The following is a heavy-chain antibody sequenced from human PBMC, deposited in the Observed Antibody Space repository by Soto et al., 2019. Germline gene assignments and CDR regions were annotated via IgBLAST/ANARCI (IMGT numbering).Heavy chain of an antibody. CDR3: ARDHVAVRPGWFDP. CDR1: GYTFSTYG. V-gene: IGHV1-18*04. J-gene: IGHJ5*02. D-gene: IGHD6-6*01. CDR2: ISAYNVIT. Sequence: QVLLVQSGAEVKKPGASVTVSCKASGYTFSTYGINWVRQAPGQGLEWVGWISAYNVITRYAEKFQGRVTLTTDTSTSTAYMDLRGLSSDDTAVYYCARDHVAVRPGWFDPWGQGALVTVSS.